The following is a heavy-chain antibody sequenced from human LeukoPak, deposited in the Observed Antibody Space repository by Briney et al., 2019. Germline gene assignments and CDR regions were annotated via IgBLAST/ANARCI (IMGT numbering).Heavy chain of an antibody. J-gene: IGHJ6*03. D-gene: IGHD6-13*01. V-gene: IGHV3-30-3*01. Sequence: PGGSLRLSCAASGFTFSSYAMHWVRQAPGKGLEWVTVISYDGGNKYYADSVKGRFTISRDNSKNTLYLQMNSLRAEDTAVYYCARDPRFRKSVSIAAAGPYYYYYYMDVWGKGTTVTVSS. CDR3: ARDPRFRKSVSIAAAGPYYYYYYMDV. CDR1: GFTFSSYA. CDR2: ISYDGGNK.